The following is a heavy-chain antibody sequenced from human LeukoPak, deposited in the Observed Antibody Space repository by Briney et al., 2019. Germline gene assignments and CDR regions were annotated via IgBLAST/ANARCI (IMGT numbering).Heavy chain of an antibody. D-gene: IGHD6-19*01. Sequence: ASETLSLTCTVSGGSISGSSYYWGWIRQPPGKGLEWIGNVYYSGTTYYSPSLKSRVTISVDTSENQFSLKLSSVTAADTAVYYCARKKAVVDNDSFDIWGQGTMVTVSS. CDR3: ARKKAVVDNDSFDI. V-gene: IGHV4-39*01. CDR2: VYYSGTT. CDR1: GGSISGSSYY. J-gene: IGHJ3*02.